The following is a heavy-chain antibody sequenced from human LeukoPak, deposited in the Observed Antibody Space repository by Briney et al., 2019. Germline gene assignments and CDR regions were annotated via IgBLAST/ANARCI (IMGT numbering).Heavy chain of an antibody. J-gene: IGHJ4*02. D-gene: IGHD6-19*01. V-gene: IGHV3-30*04. CDR2: ISYDGSNK. CDR1: GFTFSSYA. Sequence: GGSLRLSCAASGFTFSSYAMHWVRQAPGKGLEWVAVISYDGSNKYYADSMKGRFTISRDNSKNTLYLQMNSLRAEDTAVYYCAGDSSGWYPIFNPFDYWGQGTLVTVSS. CDR3: AGDSSGWYPIFNPFDY.